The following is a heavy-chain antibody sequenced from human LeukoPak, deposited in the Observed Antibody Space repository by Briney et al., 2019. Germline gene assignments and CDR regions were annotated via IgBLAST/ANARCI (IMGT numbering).Heavy chain of an antibody. V-gene: IGHV3-23*01. CDR2: ISNNGGYT. CDR1: GFTFSSTA. Sequence: GGSLRLSCAASGFTFSSTAMSWVRQAPGKGLEWVSAISNNGGYTYYADSVQGRFTISRDNSKSTLCLQMNSLRAEDTAVYYCAKQLGYCSDGSCYFPYWGQGTLVTVSS. D-gene: IGHD2-15*01. J-gene: IGHJ4*02. CDR3: AKQLGYCSDGSCYFPY.